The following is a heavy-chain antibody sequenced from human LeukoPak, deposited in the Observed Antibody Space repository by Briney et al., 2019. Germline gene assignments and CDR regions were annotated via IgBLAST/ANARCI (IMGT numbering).Heavy chain of an antibody. Sequence: PSETLSLTCTVSGGSISSYYWSWIRQPPGKGLEWIGYIYTSGSTNYNPSLKSRVTISVDTSKNQFSLKLSSVTAADTAVYYCARHGSTYYYYYMDVWGKGTTVTVSS. CDR1: GGSISSYY. CDR2: IYTSGST. CDR3: ARHGSTYYYYYMDV. J-gene: IGHJ6*03. V-gene: IGHV4-4*09.